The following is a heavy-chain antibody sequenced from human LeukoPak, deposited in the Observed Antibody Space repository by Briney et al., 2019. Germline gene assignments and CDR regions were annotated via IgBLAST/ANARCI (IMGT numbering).Heavy chain of an antibody. CDR1: GFTFSSYA. CDR2: IYRDGST. D-gene: IGHD3-22*01. Sequence: PGGSLRLSCAASGFTFSSYAMSWVRQAPGKGLEWVSAIYRDGSTYYADSVKGRFTISRDNSKNTLYVQMNSLRAEDTAVYYCARKRIGSSGYYLDAFDIWGQGTMVTVSS. CDR3: ARKRIGSSGYYLDAFDI. J-gene: IGHJ3*02. V-gene: IGHV3-66*01.